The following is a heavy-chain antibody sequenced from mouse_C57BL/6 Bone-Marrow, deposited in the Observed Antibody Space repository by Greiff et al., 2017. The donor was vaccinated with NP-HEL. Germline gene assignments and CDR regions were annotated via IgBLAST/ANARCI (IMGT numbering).Heavy chain of an antibody. CDR1: GFTFSSYA. CDR3: TRDSDYYGSSPSYWYFDV. J-gene: IGHJ1*03. CDR2: ISSGGDYI. V-gene: IGHV5-9-1*02. Sequence: DVHLVESGEGLVKPGGSLKLSCAASGFTFSSYAMSWVRQTPEKRLEWVAYISSGGDYIYYADTVKGRFTISRDNARNTLYLQMSSLKSEDTAMYYCTRDSDYYGSSPSYWYFDVWGTGTTVTVSS. D-gene: IGHD1-1*01.